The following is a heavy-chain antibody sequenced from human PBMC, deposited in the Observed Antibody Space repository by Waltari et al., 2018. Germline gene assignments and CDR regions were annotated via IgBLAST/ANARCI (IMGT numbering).Heavy chain of an antibody. Sequence: QVLLHEPGPGLVKPSETLSLTCSVSGCFIMSYLWSWIRQPPGKGLEWIGSISDTGDTNFNPSLHSRVTMSVDTSKNQFSLKLSSLAPADTAVYYCTRGGGYSGFPLWGQGALVTVPS. D-gene: IGHD5-12*01. CDR1: GCFIMSYL. J-gene: IGHJ4*02. CDR2: ISDTGDT. CDR3: TRGGGYSGFPL. V-gene: IGHV4-59*01.